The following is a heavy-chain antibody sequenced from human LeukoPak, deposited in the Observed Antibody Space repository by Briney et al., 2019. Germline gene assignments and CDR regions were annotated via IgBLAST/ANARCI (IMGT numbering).Heavy chain of an antibody. Sequence: PGGSLRLSCAASGFTFSGYAMSWVRQAPGKGLEWVSLISGNGANTYYADSVKGRFTVSRDNSKNTLYLQMNSLRADDTAVYSCAKDRYDFWGSSYYFDHWGQGTLVTVSS. D-gene: IGHD3-3*01. CDR1: GFTFSGYA. CDR2: ISGNGANT. CDR3: AKDRYDFWGSSYYFDH. V-gene: IGHV3-23*01. J-gene: IGHJ4*02.